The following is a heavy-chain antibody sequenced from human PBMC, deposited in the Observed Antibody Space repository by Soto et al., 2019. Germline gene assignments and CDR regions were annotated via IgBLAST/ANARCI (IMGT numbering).Heavy chain of an antibody. CDR3: ARTPAYDSSGYYYVGFDY. D-gene: IGHD3-22*01. CDR1: GGSISSYY. Sequence: PSETLSLTCTVSGGSISSYYWSWIRQPPGKGLEWIGYIYYSGSTNYNPSLKSRVTISVDTPKNQFSLKLSSVTAADTAVYYCARTPAYDSSGYYYVGFDYWGQGTLVTVSS. J-gene: IGHJ4*02. V-gene: IGHV4-59*01. CDR2: IYYSGST.